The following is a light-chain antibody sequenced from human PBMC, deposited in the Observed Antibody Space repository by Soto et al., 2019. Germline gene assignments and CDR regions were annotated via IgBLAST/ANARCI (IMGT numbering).Light chain of an antibody. CDR2: AAS. Sequence: DIQMNQSPSSLSASVGDRVTITCRASQSISSYLNWYQQKPGKAPKLLIYAASSLQSGVPSRFSGSGSGTDFTLTISSLQPEDFATYYCEQSYSTPSVTFGGGTKVEIK. V-gene: IGKV1-39*01. CDR3: EQSYSTPSVT. J-gene: IGKJ4*01. CDR1: QSISSY.